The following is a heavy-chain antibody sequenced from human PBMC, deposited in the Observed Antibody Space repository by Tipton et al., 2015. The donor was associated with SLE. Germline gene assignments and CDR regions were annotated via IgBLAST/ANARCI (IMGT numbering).Heavy chain of an antibody. Sequence: SLRLSCVASGFFFSNYWMNWVRQAPGKGLEWVAGIKADGSEKDYLDSVKGRFTISRDNAINSLFLQMISLRAGDTAVYYCLCPGGYWGQGTLVTVSS. CDR3: LCPGGY. D-gene: IGHD1-26*01. CDR1: GFFFSNYW. V-gene: IGHV3-7*01. J-gene: IGHJ4*02. CDR2: IKADGSEK.